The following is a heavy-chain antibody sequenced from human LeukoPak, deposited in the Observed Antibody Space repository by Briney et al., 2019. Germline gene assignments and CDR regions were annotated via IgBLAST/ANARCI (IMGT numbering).Heavy chain of an antibody. CDR3: AKSLHIVVVTAIQADAFDI. V-gene: IGHV3-21*04. Sequence: GGSLRLSCAASGFTFSSYNINWVRQAPGKGLEWVSSISSSSSYIYYADSVKGRFTISRDNAKNSLYLQMSSLRAEDTALYYCAKSLHIVVVTAIQADAFDIWGQGTMVTVSS. D-gene: IGHD2-21*02. J-gene: IGHJ3*02. CDR2: ISSSSSYI. CDR1: GFTFSSYN.